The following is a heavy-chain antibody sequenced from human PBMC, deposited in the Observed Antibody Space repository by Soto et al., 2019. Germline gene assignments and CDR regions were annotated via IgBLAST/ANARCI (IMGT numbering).Heavy chain of an antibody. D-gene: IGHD4-17*01. V-gene: IGHV3-48*01. CDR1: GFIFSTYS. J-gene: IGHJ4*02. CDR3: ARDYAYGFDY. Sequence: GGSLKLSLAASGFIFSTYSMNWVRQTPGKGMEGVSYIISSISTKYYPDCVKGRFTISRDDAKNSLYLQMNSLRVEDTAVYYCARDYAYGFDYWGQGVLVTVSS. CDR2: IISSISTK.